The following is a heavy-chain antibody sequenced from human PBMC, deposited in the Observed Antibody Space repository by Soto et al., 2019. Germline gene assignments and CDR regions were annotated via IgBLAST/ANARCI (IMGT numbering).Heavy chain of an antibody. CDR1: GVSLTTNRMS. Sequence: VSGPTLVNPTQTLTLTCTISGVSLTTNRMSVSWIRQPPGGALEWLARIDWDDDQYYTTSLRTRLTISRDTSKNQVVLTMTNMDPVDTATYFCARVMLSFGGLIVNGAFDIWGQGTMVTVS. J-gene: IGHJ3*02. D-gene: IGHD3-16*02. V-gene: IGHV2-70*11. CDR2: IDWDDDQ. CDR3: ARVMLSFGGLIVNGAFDI.